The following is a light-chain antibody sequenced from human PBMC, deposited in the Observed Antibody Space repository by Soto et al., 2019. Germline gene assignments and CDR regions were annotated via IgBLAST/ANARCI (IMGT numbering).Light chain of an antibody. CDR2: EVS. V-gene: IGLV2-14*01. J-gene: IGLJ1*01. CDR1: SSDIGDYNY. Sequence: QSALTQPASVSGSPGQSITISCTGTSSDIGDYNYVSWYQQHPGKAPKLMIYEVSNRPSGVSNRFSGSKSGNTASLTISGLQAEDEADYYCSSYTSSITPVYVFGTGTKVTVL. CDR3: SSYTSSITPVYV.